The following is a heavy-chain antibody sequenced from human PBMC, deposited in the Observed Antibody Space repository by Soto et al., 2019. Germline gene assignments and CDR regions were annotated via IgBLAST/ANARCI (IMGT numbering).Heavy chain of an antibody. CDR1: GGSISDYGYY. CDR2: IYSDGST. D-gene: IGHD6-6*01. Sequence: SETLSLTCTVSGGSISDYGYYWSWIRQPAGKGPEWIGRIYSDGSTNYNPSLQSRVTMSVDTSKSQFSLWLTSVTAADTSVYYCARGSFSSSSSWFDPWGRGTLVTVSS. J-gene: IGHJ5*02. V-gene: IGHV4-4*07. CDR3: ARGSFSSSSSWFDP.